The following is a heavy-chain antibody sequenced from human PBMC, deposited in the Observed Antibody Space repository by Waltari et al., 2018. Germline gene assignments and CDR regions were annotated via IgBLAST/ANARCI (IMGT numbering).Heavy chain of an antibody. CDR1: GGTFSSYA. D-gene: IGHD2-21*01. CDR2: IIPILGIA. Sequence: QVQLVQSGAEVKKPGSSVKVSCKASGGTFSSYAISWVRQAPGQGLEWMGGIIPILGIANYAQKFQGRVTITADKSTSTAYMELSSLRSEDTAVYYCASCGGDCYGEGLDAFDIWGQGTMVTVSS. V-gene: IGHV1-69*10. CDR3: ASCGGDCYGEGLDAFDI. J-gene: IGHJ3*02.